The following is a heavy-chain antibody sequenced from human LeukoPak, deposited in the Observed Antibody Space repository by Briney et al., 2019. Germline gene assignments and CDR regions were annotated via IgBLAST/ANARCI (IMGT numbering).Heavy chain of an antibody. CDR2: IYYSGNT. CDR1: GGSISSSSYY. Sequence: SETLSLTCTVSGGSISSSSYYWGWIRQPPGKGLEWIGSIYYSGNTYYNSSLKSRVTISGDTSKNQFSLKLSSVTAADTAVYYCARESYYDTSGYSHDAFDIWGQGTMVTVSS. D-gene: IGHD3-22*01. V-gene: IGHV4-39*07. J-gene: IGHJ3*02. CDR3: ARESYYDTSGYSHDAFDI.